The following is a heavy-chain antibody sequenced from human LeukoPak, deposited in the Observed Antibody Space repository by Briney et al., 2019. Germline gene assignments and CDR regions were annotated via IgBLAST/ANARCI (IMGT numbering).Heavy chain of an antibody. J-gene: IGHJ4*02. V-gene: IGHV7-4-1*02. D-gene: IGHD2-21*01. CDR1: GYTFTSYT. CDR2: INTNTGNP. CDR3: ARVPVIGRFDY. Sequence: ASVKVSCKASGYTFTSYTMNWVRQAPGQGLEWMGWINTNTGNPTYAQGFTGRFVFSLDTSVCTAYLQISSLKAEDTAVYYCARVPVIGRFDYWGQGTPVTVSS.